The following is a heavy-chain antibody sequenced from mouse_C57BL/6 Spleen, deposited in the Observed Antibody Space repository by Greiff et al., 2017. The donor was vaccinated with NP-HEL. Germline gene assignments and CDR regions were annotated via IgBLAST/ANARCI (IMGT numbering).Heavy chain of an antibody. D-gene: IGHD1-1*01. CDR2: IWRGGST. Sequence: VKLVESGPGLVQPSQSLSITCTVSGFSLTSYGVHWVRQSPGKGLEWLGVIWRGGSTDYNAAFMSRLSITKDNSKSQVFFKMNSLQADDTAIYYCAKNSDSTVVATRYFDVWGTGTTVTVSS. V-gene: IGHV2-5*01. CDR3: AKNSDSTVVATRYFDV. J-gene: IGHJ1*03. CDR1: GFSLTSYG.